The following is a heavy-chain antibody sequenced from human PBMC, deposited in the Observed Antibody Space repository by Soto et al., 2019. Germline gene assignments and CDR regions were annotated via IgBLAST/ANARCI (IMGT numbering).Heavy chain of an antibody. CDR3: ARDLYSCWSRDPSYGMDV. V-gene: IGHV3-30-3*01. J-gene: IGHJ6*02. CDR1: GFTFSSYA. D-gene: IGHD2-21*01. Sequence: GGSLRLSCAASGFTFSSYAMHWVRQAPGKGLEWVAVISYDGSNKYYADSVKGRFTISRDNSKNTLYLQMNSLRAEDTAVYYCARDLYSCWSRDPSYGMDVWGQGTTVTVSS. CDR2: ISYDGSNK.